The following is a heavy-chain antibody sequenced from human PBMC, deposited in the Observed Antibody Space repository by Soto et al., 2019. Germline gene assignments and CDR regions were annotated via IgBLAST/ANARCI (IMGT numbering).Heavy chain of an antibody. Sequence: GASVKVSCKASGYTFTTYGISWVRQAPGQGLEWMGWITAYNGNTNYARKLQDRVTMTTDTSTSTAYMELRSLRSDDAAVYYCARDYGSGSSSRFDYWGRGTLVTVSS. CDR1: GYTFTTYG. D-gene: IGHD3-10*01. J-gene: IGHJ4*02. V-gene: IGHV1-18*01. CDR2: ITAYNGNT. CDR3: ARDYGSGSSSRFDY.